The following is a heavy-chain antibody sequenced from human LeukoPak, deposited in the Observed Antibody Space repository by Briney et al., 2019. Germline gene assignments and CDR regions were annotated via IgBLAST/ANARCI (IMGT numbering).Heavy chain of an antibody. CDR2: ISAYNGNT. V-gene: IGHV1-18*01. J-gene: IGHJ4*02. D-gene: IGHD6-13*01. Sequence: ASVKVSCKASGYPFIIYGISWVRQAPGQGLEWMGWISAYNGNTNYAQKFQGRVTMTTDTSTSTAYMEVRSLRSDDTAVYYCARDPYSTSPKPFYFDFWGRGTLVTVSS. CDR1: GYPFIIYG. CDR3: ARDPYSTSPKPFYFDF.